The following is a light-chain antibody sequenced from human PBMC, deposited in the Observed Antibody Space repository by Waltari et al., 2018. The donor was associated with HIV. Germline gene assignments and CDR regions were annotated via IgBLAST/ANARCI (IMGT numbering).Light chain of an antibody. J-gene: IGLJ3*02. CDR2: EAT. Sequence: QSALTQPPSASGSPGQSVTISCSGTISDVVGYNYVSWYQQYPAKAPKLMIYEATKRPSGVPDRFSGSKADNTASLTVSGLQAEDEADDYCSAYAGSNNWVFGGGTKLTVL. CDR1: ISDVVGYNY. CDR3: SAYAGSNNWV. V-gene: IGLV2-8*01.